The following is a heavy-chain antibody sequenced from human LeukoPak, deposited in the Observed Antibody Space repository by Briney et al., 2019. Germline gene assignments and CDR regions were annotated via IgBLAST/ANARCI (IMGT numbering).Heavy chain of an antibody. J-gene: IGHJ4*02. CDR3: AKDTSIVATITTLDY. CDR1: GFNVNYNH. D-gene: IGHD5-12*01. Sequence: PGGSLRLSCAASGFNVNYNHMTWVRQAPGKGLEWVSILYSGGSMQYADSVRGRFTVSRDYSKNTLYLQMNSLRPDDTAVYYCAKDTSIVATITTLDYWGQGTLVTVSS. CDR2: LYSGGSM. V-gene: IGHV3-53*01.